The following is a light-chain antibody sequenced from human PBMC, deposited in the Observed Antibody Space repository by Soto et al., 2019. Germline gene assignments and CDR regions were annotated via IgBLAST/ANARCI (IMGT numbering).Light chain of an antibody. V-gene: IGKV3-11*01. J-gene: IGKJ5*01. CDR3: QQRNVWPPIT. CDR2: DST. CDR1: QSIHTS. Sequence: VSTPSPATLSLSPGERATLSCRASQSIHTSLAWYQQKSGKPPRLVIYDSTLRANGVPDRFGGSRSGTEFTLTINSLEPEDFAVYYCQQRNVWPPITFGQGTRLEIK.